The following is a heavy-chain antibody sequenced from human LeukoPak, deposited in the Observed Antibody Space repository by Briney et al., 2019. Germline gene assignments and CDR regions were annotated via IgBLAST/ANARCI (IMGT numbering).Heavy chain of an antibody. D-gene: IGHD3-10*01. Sequence: PSQTLSLTCAISGDSVSSNSAAWIWIRQSPSRGLEWLGRTYYRSKWYTEYAVSVKSRITINLDTSKNQFSLQLSSVNPEDTAVYYCARLGSGSNYWGQGTLVTVSS. J-gene: IGHJ4*02. V-gene: IGHV6-1*01. CDR2: TYYRSKWYT. CDR3: ARLGSGSNY. CDR1: GDSVSSNSAA.